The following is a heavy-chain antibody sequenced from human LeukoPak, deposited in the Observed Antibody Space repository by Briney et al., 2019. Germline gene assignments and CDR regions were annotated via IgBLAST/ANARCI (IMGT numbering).Heavy chain of an antibody. Sequence: PSETLSLTCTVSGVSITSYYWSWIRQPPGKGLEWIGYIYSSGSTNYNPSLKSRVTISVDTSKNQFSLKLSSVTAADTAVYYCARSDYGGEYFQHWGQGTLVTVSS. J-gene: IGHJ1*01. D-gene: IGHD4-23*01. CDR1: GVSITSYY. CDR2: IYSSGST. CDR3: ARSDYGGEYFQH. V-gene: IGHV4-59*01.